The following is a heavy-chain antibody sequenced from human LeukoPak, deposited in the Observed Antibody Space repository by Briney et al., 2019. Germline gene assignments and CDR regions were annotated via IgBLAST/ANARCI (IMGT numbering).Heavy chain of an antibody. V-gene: IGHV4-34*01. CDR1: GGSFSGYY. Sequence: SETLSLTCAVYGGSFSGYYWSWIRQPPGKGLEWIGEINHSGSTNYNPSLKSRVTISVDTSKNQFSLKLSSVTAADTAVYYCARKRSYSGYSGYDPRGYFDYWGQGTLVTVSS. CDR3: ARKRSYSGYSGYDPRGYFDY. CDR2: INHSGST. J-gene: IGHJ4*02. D-gene: IGHD5-12*01.